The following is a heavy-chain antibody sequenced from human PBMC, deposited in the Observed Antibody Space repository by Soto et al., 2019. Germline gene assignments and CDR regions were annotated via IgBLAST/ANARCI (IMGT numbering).Heavy chain of an antibody. CDR3: ARECHRGYFDWWNWFDP. D-gene: IGHD3-9*01. Sequence: GASVKVSCKASGYTFTSYAMHWVRQAPGQRLEWMGWINAGNGNTKYSQKFQGRVTITRDTSASTAYMELSSLRSEDTAVYYCARECHRGYFDWWNWFDPWGQGTLVTVSS. J-gene: IGHJ5*02. V-gene: IGHV1-3*01. CDR1: GYTFTSYA. CDR2: INAGNGNT.